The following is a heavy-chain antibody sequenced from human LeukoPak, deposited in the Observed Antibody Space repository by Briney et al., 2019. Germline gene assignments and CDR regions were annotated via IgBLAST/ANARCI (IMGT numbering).Heavy chain of an antibody. CDR2: ISTNGVST. V-gene: IGHV3-64*01. D-gene: IGHD3-10*01. CDR3: ARVRGVSIDY. CDR1: GFTFSNYG. Sequence: GGSLRLSCAASGFTFSNYGMNWVRQAPGKGLEYVSAISTNGVSTYYGNSVKGRFTISRDNSKNTLYLQISSLRADDMAVYYCARVRGVSIDYWGQGTLVTVSS. J-gene: IGHJ4*02.